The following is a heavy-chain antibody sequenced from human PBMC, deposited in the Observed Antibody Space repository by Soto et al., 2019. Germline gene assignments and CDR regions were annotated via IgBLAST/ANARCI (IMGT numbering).Heavy chain of an antibody. D-gene: IGHD3-3*01. J-gene: IGHJ4*02. CDR1: GFTFSSYG. Sequence: QVQLVESGGGVVQPGTSLRLSCAASGFTFSSYGMHWVRQAPGKGLEWVAVIWYDGSNKYYSDSVKGRFTISRDNSKNTLYVQIKSLRAEDTSVYYWARGWEWIADYWGQGTLVTVSS. CDR3: ARGWEWIADY. CDR2: IWYDGSNK. V-gene: IGHV3-33*01.